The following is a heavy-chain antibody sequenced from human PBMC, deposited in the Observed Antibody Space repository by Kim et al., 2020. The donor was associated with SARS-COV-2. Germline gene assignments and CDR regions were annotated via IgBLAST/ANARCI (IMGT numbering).Heavy chain of an antibody. J-gene: IGHJ4*02. CDR2: INPNSGGT. CDR1: GYTFTGYY. D-gene: IGHD3-10*01. V-gene: IGHV1-2*02. Sequence: ASVKVSCKASGYTFTGYYMHWVRQAPGQGLEWMGWINPNSGGTNYAQKFQGRVTMTRDTSISTAYMELSRLRSDDTAVYYCARSGRNMVRGDDVLDYWGQGTLVTVSS. CDR3: ARSGRNMVRGDDVLDY.